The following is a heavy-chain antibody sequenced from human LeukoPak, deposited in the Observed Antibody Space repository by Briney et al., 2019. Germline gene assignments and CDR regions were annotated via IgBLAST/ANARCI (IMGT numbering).Heavy chain of an antibody. J-gene: IGHJ4*02. Sequence: PSETLSLTCTVSGYSISSGYYWGWIRQPPGKGLEWIGEINHSGSTNYNPSLKSRVTISVDTSKNQFSLKLSSVTAADTAVYYCARIPFWSGYYIDYWGQGTLVTVSS. V-gene: IGHV4-38-2*02. D-gene: IGHD3-3*01. CDR1: GYSISSGYY. CDR3: ARIPFWSGYYIDY. CDR2: INHSGST.